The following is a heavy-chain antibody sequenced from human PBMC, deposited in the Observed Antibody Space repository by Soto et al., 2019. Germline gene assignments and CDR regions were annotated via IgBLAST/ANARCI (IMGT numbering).Heavy chain of an antibody. D-gene: IGHD5-12*01. J-gene: IGHJ4*02. Sequence: TGGSLRLSCSASGFTFSSYAIHWVRQAPGKGLEYVSGVRGNGDPPFYADSVKGRFTISRDNSKNTLYLQMSSLSADDTAVYYCVKSRGGNNFDFFDWGQGALVTVSS. V-gene: IGHV3-64D*06. CDR1: GFTFSSYA. CDR3: VKSRGGNNFDFFD. CDR2: VRGNGDPP.